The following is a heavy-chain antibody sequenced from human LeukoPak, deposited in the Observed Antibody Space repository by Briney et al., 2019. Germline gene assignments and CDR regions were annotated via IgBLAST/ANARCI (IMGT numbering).Heavy chain of an antibody. V-gene: IGHV3-7*01. D-gene: IGHD3-22*01. Sequence: GGSLRLSCAASVFTFSRYWTSCVRQAPGRGLEGVANINQDGSAKYYVDSVKGRFTMSRDNAKNSVYLQMNNLRAEDTALYYCARGDYYDSSGDYTDAFDIWGQGTMVTVSS. CDR1: VFTFSRYW. CDR3: ARGDYYDSSGDYTDAFDI. J-gene: IGHJ3*02. CDR2: INQDGSAK.